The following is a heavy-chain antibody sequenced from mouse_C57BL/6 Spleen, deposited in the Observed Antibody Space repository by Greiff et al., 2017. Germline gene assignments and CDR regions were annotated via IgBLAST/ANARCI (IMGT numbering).Heavy chain of an antibody. CDR2: IDPSDSET. V-gene: IGHV1-52*01. J-gene: IGHJ1*03. Sequence: QVQLQQPGAELVRPGSSVKLSCKASGYTFTSYWMHWVKQRPIQGLEWIGNIDPSDSETHYNQKFKDKATLSVDKSSSTAYMQLSSLTSEDSAVYYCARISRYGSSHVGYFDVWGTGTTVTVSS. D-gene: IGHD1-1*01. CDR3: ARISRYGSSHVGYFDV. CDR1: GYTFTSYW.